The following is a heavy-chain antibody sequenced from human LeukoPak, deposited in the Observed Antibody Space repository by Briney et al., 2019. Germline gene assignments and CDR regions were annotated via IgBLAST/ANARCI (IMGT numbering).Heavy chain of an antibody. D-gene: IGHD3-3*01. CDR2: ISGSGGST. V-gene: IGHV3-23*01. Sequence: GGSLRLXCAASGFTFSSYAMSWVRRAPGKGLEWVSAISGSGGSTYYADSVKGRFTISRDNSKNTLYLQMNSLRAEDTAVYYCAKDSDYDFWSGYTTRHFDYWGQGTLVTVSS. CDR1: GFTFSSYA. CDR3: AKDSDYDFWSGYTTRHFDY. J-gene: IGHJ4*02.